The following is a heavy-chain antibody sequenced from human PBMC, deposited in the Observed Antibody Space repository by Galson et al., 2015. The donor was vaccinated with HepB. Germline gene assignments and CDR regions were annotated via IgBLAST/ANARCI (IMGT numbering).Heavy chain of an antibody. CDR3: AKDIVIKGGQWDGFDT. D-gene: IGHD1-26*01. V-gene: IGHV3-9*01. J-gene: IGHJ3*02. CDR2: ITWQSATV. Sequence: SLILSCAASGFTFDDYSMHWVRQAPGKGLEWVSGITWQSATVGYADSVKGRFSISRDNAKNSLYLQLNSLRAEDTALYYCAKDIVIKGGQWDGFDTWGQGTMVTVSS. CDR1: GFTFDDYS.